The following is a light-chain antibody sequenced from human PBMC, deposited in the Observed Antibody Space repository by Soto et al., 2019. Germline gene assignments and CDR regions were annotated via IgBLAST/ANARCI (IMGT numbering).Light chain of an antibody. J-gene: IGKJ1*01. V-gene: IGKV3-15*01. CDR2: GAS. CDR1: QSVSSN. Sequence: EIVLTQSPGTLSLSQGERATLSCRASQSVSSNLAWYQRQPGQPPRLLIYGASTRATGIPLRFSGSGSGTDFTLTISSLQSEDFAVYYCQQYDTWPPATFGQGTNVDI. CDR3: QQYDTWPPAT.